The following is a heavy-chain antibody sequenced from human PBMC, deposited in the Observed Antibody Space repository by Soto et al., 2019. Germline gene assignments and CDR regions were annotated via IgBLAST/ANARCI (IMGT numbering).Heavy chain of an antibody. Sequence: QLQLQESGPGLVKPSETLSLTCTVSGGSISSSSYYWGWIRQSPGKGLEWIGSIDYSGTTYYNPSLESRVTITVAALKNELSLKMSSVTAADTAVYYCASHSSGSYYYFDYWGQGTLVTVSS. J-gene: IGHJ4*02. CDR1: GGSISSSSYY. CDR2: IDYSGTT. V-gene: IGHV4-39*01. D-gene: IGHD1-26*01. CDR3: ASHSSGSYYYFDY.